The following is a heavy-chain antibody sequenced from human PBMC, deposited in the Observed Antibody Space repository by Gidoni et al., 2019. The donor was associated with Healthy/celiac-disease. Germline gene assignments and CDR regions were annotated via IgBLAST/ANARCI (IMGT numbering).Heavy chain of an antibody. CDR2: INHSGST. V-gene: IGHV4-34*01. CDR1: GGSFSGYY. J-gene: IGHJ4*02. Sequence: QVQLQQWGAGLLKPSETLSLTCAVYGGSFSGYYWSWIRQPPGKGLEWIGEINHSGSTNYNPSLKSRVTISVDTSKNQFSLKLSSVTAADTAVYYCARGGLRGYSGYGAVGYGDYWGQGTLVTVSS. CDR3: ARGGLRGYSGYGAVGYGDY. D-gene: IGHD5-12*01.